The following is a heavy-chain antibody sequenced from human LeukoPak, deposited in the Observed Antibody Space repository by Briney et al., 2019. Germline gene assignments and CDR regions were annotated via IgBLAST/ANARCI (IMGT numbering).Heavy chain of an antibody. CDR1: GGSISSGGYS. Sequence: SETLSLTCAVSGGSISSGGYSWSWIRQPPGKGLEWIGYIYYSGTTNYNPSLKSRVTISVDTSKNQFSLKLSSVTAADTAVYYCARDRVRGNSNPYFDYWGQGTLVTVSS. J-gene: IGHJ4*02. CDR2: IYYSGTT. D-gene: IGHD4-11*01. V-gene: IGHV4-61*08. CDR3: ARDRVRGNSNPYFDY.